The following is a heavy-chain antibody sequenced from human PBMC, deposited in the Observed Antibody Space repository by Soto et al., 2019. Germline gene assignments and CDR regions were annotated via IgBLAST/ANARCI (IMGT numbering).Heavy chain of an antibody. CDR3: TRADPTVTLSVFDP. CDR1: GFIFSSNA. D-gene: IGHD4-17*01. J-gene: IGHJ5*02. CDR2: IANDGSNK. V-gene: IGHV3-30-3*01. Sequence: QVQLVESGGGVVQPGRSLRLSCAASGFIFSSNAMHWVRQAPGKGLEWVAVIANDGSNKYYADSVKGRFTISRDNSKNTLYLQMNSLSAEETAVYYCTRADPTVTLSVFDPWGQGTLVTVSS.